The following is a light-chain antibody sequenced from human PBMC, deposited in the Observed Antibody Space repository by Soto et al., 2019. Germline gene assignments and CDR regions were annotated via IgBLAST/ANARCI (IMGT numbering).Light chain of an antibody. CDR1: QMVVGTN. J-gene: IGKJ1*01. CDR3: QQYGTSPWT. Sequence: EIVLTQSPGTLSFSQGERPTFPSWPSQMVVGTNLAWYQQKPGQAPRLLIYPASSRATGIPDRFSGGGSGTDFPLTINRLEPEDFAVYYCQQYGTSPWTFGQVTTVEIK. CDR2: PAS. V-gene: IGKV3-20*01.